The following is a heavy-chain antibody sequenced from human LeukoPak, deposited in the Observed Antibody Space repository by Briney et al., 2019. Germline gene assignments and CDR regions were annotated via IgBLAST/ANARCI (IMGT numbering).Heavy chain of an antibody. V-gene: IGHV3-48*03. Sequence: GGSLRLSCAASGFTFGSNEMNWVRQAPGKGLEWVSYISSSGSTIYYADSVKGRFTISRDNAKNSLYLQMNSLRAEDTAVYYCARDHTAMDNWGQGTLVTVSS. CDR3: ARDHTAMDN. CDR1: GFTFGSNE. CDR2: ISSSGSTI. D-gene: IGHD5-18*01. J-gene: IGHJ4*02.